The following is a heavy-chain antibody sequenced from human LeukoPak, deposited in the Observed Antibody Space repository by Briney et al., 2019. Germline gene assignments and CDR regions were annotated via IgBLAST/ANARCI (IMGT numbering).Heavy chain of an antibody. CDR2: INGNSGGT. CDR1: GYTFTGYY. V-gene: IGHV1-2*02. D-gene: IGHD4-23*01. CDR3: ARAQATVATPWWDH. J-gene: IGHJ4*02. Sequence: ASVKVSCKASGYTFTGYYVHWLRQAPGQGLEWMGWINGNSGGTKYAQQFQGRVTMTRDTSISTAYMELSRLRSDDTAVYFCARAQATVATPWWDHWGQGTLVTVSS.